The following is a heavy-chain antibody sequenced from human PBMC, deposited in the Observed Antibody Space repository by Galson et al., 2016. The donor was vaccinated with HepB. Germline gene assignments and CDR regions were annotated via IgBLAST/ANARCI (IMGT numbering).Heavy chain of an antibody. J-gene: IGHJ5*02. D-gene: IGHD3-22*01. Sequence: SLRLSCAASGFKFEDSPISWFRQTPGKGLEWVGFIRSKFFGATKQYAASVKGRFTIPRDDDRAIVYLEMSSLQIDDAGMYFCARNYYDSSVPTSWGQGTPVAVSS. V-gene: IGHV3-49*03. CDR3: ARNYYDSSVPTS. CDR1: GFKFEDSP. CDR2: IRSKFFGATK.